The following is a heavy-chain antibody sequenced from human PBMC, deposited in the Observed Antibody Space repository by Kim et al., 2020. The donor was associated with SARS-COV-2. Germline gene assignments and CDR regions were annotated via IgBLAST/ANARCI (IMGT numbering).Heavy chain of an antibody. CDR3: AKDPGSGVYYYYYYMDV. V-gene: IGHV3-23*01. J-gene: IGHJ6*03. CDR2: ISGSGGST. Sequence: GGSLRRSCAASGFTFSSYAMSWVRQAPGKGLEWVSAISGSGGSTYYADSVKGRFTISRDNSKNTLYLQMNSLRAEDTAVYYCAKDPGSGVYYYYYYMDVWGKGTTVTVSS. D-gene: IGHD6-19*01. CDR1: GFTFSSYA.